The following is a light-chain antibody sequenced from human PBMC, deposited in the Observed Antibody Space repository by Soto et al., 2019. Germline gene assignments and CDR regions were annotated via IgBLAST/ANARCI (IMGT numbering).Light chain of an antibody. J-gene: IGLJ1*01. Sequence: QSALTQPASVSGSPGQSITISCTGTSSDVGTYDLVSWYQHHPGKAPQLLIYEVTRRPSGVSNRFSGSKSDNTASLTISGLQAEDESDYYCCSYGSSGSPWIFGTGTKLTVL. CDR3: CSYGSSGSPWI. V-gene: IGLV2-23*02. CDR2: EVT. CDR1: SSDVGTYDL.